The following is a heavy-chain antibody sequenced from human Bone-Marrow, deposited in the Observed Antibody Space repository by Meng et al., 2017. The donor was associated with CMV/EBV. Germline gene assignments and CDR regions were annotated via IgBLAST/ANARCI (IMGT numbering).Heavy chain of an antibody. Sequence: ISSGDDYWSWLRQTPGKGLEWIGYIYYSGSTYYNPSLKSRVTISVDTSKNQFSLKLSSVTAADTAVYYCARVRYCSSTSCYPGYFQHWGQGTLVTVSS. J-gene: IGHJ1*01. CDR2: IYYSGST. D-gene: IGHD2-2*01. CDR1: ISSGDDY. CDR3: ARVRYCSSTSCYPGYFQH. V-gene: IGHV4-30-4*08.